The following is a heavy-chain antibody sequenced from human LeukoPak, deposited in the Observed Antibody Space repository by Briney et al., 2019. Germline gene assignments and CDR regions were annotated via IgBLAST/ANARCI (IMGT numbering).Heavy chain of an antibody. D-gene: IGHD1-1*01. V-gene: IGHV3-74*01. CDR2: ITSDGSIT. CDR3: ARDERTGP. J-gene: IGHJ5*02. Sequence: PGGSLRLSCAASGFTFSSYWMHWVLQAPGKGLVWVSRITSDGSITNYADSVKGRFTISRDNAKNTLYLQMNSLRAEDTAVYHCARDERTGPWGQGTLVTVSS. CDR1: GFTFSSYW.